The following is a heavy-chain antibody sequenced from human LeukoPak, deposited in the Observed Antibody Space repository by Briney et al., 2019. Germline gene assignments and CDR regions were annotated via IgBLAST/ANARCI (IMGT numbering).Heavy chain of an antibody. V-gene: IGHV4-4*07. CDR3: ARESLSWSTLPAYFDY. CDR1: GGSISSYY. D-gene: IGHD3-10*01. Sequence: SETLSLTCTVSGGSISSYYWSWIRQPAGKGLEWIGRIYTSGSTNYNPSLKSRVTISVDTSKNQFSLKLSSVTAADTAVYYCARESLSWSTLPAYFDYWGQGTLVTVSS. CDR2: IYTSGST. J-gene: IGHJ4*02.